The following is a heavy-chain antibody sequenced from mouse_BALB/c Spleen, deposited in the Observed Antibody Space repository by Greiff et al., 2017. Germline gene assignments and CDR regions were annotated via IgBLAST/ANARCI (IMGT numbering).Heavy chain of an antibody. CDR1: GYTFSSYW. V-gene: IGHV1-9*01. CDR3: ASAETGTGFYYFDD. CDR2: ILPGSGST. D-gene: IGHD4-1*01. J-gene: IGHJ2*01. Sequence: QVQLQQSGAELMKPGASVKISCKATGYTFSSYWIEWVKQRPGHGLEWIGEILPGSGSTNYNEKFKGKATFTADTSSNTAYMQLSSLTSEDSAVYYCASAETGTGFYYFDDWGQGTTLTVSS.